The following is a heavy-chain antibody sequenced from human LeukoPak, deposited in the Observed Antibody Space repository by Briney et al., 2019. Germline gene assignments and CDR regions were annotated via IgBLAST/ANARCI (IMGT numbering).Heavy chain of an antibody. D-gene: IGHD6-13*01. CDR3: ACRDFSSTWSGP. CDR1: GYSFTNYW. V-gene: IGHV5-51*01. J-gene: IGHJ5*02. Sequence: KLGESLKISCQGFGYSFTNYWIGWVRQMPGKGLEWMGVIYPGDSRTRYNPSFQGQVTISADKSISTAYLQWSSLKASDTAVYYCACRDFSSTWSGPWGQGTLVTVSS. CDR2: IYPGDSRT.